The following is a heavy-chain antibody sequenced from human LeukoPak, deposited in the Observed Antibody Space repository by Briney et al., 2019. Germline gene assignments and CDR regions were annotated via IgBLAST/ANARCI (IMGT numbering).Heavy chain of an antibody. CDR3: ARGWTTVTTGWFDP. D-gene: IGHD4-17*01. CDR2: VNPSGGST. J-gene: IGHJ5*02. CDR1: GYTFTSYY. V-gene: IGHV1-46*01. Sequence: ASVTVSCKASGYTFTSYYMHWVRQAPGQGLEWMGIVNPSGGSTIYAQKFQGRVTMTRDTSTSTAYMELSSLRSEDTAVYYCARGWTTVTTGWFDPWGQGTLVTVSS.